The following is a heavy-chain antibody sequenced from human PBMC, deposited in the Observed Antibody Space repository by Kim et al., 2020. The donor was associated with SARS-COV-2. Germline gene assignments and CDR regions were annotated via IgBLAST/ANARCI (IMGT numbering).Heavy chain of an antibody. V-gene: IGHV4-34*01. CDR2: INHSGST. CDR3: ERGKGWGSGSARGAHDY. Sequence: SETLSLTCAVYGGSFSGYYWSWIRQPPGKGLEWIGEINHSGSTNYNPSLKSRVTISVDTSKNQFSLKLSSVTAAATAGYYCERGKGWGSGSARGAHDYWGQGTLVTVSS. J-gene: IGHJ4*02. D-gene: IGHD3-10*01. CDR1: GGSFSGYY.